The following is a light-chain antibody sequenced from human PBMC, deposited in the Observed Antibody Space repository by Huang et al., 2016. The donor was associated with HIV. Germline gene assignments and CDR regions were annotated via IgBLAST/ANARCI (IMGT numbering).Light chain of an antibody. CDR1: QCVVYSSSSKNY. CDR3: QQYYTIPRT. CDR2: WAS. Sequence: DIVLTQSPDSLSVSLGGRATISCKSSQCVVYSSSSKNYLAWYQQKPGQPPKLLIYWASTRDSGVPDRFSGAGSGTHFTLSISSLQAEDVAVYYCQQYYTIPRTFGQGTKVEIK. J-gene: IGKJ1*01. V-gene: IGKV4-1*01.